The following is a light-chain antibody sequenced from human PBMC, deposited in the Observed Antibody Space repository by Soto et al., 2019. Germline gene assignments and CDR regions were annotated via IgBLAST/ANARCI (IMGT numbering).Light chain of an antibody. CDR1: QSVSSN. J-gene: IGKJ5*01. V-gene: IGKV3D-15*01. Sequence: EIVMTQSPATLSVSPGERATLSCRASQSVSSNLAWYQQKPGQAPRLLSYGASTRATGMPARFSGSGSGTEFTLTISSLQSEDFAVYYCQQYNNWPITFGQGTRLEMK. CDR3: QQYNNWPIT. CDR2: GAS.